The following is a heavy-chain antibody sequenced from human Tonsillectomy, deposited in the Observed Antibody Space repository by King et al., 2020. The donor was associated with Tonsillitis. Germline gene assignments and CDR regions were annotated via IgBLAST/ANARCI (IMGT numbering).Heavy chain of an antibody. V-gene: IGHV1-18*01. D-gene: IGHD2-2*01. J-gene: IGHJ5*02. CDR2: ISAYNGNT. CDR1: DYTFTNFG. CDR3: ARGCSSTSCLGGFDP. Sequence: QLVQSVAEVKKPGASVKVSCKTSDYTFTNFGISWVRQAPGQGLEWMGWISAYNGNTNYAQRLQGRVTLTTDTSTSTAYMELRSLRSDDTAVYYCARGCSSTSCLGGFDPWGQGTLVTVSS.